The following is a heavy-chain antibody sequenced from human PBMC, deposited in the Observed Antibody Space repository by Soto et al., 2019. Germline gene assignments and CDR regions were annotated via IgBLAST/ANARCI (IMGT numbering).Heavy chain of an antibody. J-gene: IGHJ6*02. CDR1: GFTFSSYG. CDR3: ARDGSATNYYYYGMDV. CDR2: IWYDGSNK. V-gene: IGHV3-33*01. D-gene: IGHD2-15*01. Sequence: GGSLRLSCAASGFTFSSYGMHWVRQAPGKGLEWVAVIWYDGSNKYYADSVKGRFTISRDNSKNTLYLQMNSLRAEDTAVYYCARDGSATNYYYYGMDVWGQGTTVTV.